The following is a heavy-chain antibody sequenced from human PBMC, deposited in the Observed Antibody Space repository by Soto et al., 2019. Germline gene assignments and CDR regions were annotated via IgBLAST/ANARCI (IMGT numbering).Heavy chain of an antibody. V-gene: IGHV3-30*18. CDR1: GFTFSGYG. J-gene: IGHJ4*02. D-gene: IGHD6-19*01. Sequence: GRSMRLSFAACGFTFSGYGMHGVRQATGKGLEWVAVISNDGINKYYGYSVKGRFTISRDNSKNTLYLQMNSLRAEDTAVYYCAQDRVSEHNNGWPQGSWGQGTQVTVPS. CDR3: AQDRVSEHNNGWPQGS. CDR2: ISNDGINK.